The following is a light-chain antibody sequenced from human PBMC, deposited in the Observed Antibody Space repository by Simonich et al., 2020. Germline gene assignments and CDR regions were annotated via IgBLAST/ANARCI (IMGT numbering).Light chain of an antibody. V-gene: IGKV4-1*01. Sequence: DIVMTQSPDSLAVSLGERATINCKSSQSVLYSSNNKNYLAWYQQKQEQPPKLLIYWASTRESGVPDRFSGSGSGTDFTLTISSLQAEDVAVYYGQQYYSTPWTFGQGTKVEIK. CDR3: QQYYSTPWT. CDR1: QSVLYSSNNKNY. CDR2: WAS. J-gene: IGKJ1*01.